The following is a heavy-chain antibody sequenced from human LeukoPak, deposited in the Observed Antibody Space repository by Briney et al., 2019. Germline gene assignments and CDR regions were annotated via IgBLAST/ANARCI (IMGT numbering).Heavy chain of an antibody. V-gene: IGHV4-38-2*02. CDR3: ATGIPYYYDSSGSTPDY. CDR1: GYSISSGYY. CDR2: IYHSGST. J-gene: IGHJ4*02. D-gene: IGHD3-22*01. Sequence: SETLSLTCTVSGYSISSGYYWGWIRQPPGKGLEWIGSIYHSGSTYYNPSLKSRVTISVDTSKNRFSLKLSSVTAADTAVYYCATGIPYYYDSSGSTPDYWGQGTLVTVSS.